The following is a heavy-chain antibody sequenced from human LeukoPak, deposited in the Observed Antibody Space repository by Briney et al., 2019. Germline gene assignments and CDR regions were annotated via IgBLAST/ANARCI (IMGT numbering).Heavy chain of an antibody. CDR2: IYYSGST. CDR1: GGSISSSSYY. Sequence: SETLSLTCTVSGGSISSSSYYWGWIRPPPGKGLEWIGSIYYSGSTYYNPSLKSRVTISVDTSKNQFSLKLSSVTAADTAMYNCARLRGESNWNDGLEYYYYYMDVWGKGTTVIVSS. V-gene: IGHV4-39*01. D-gene: IGHD1-1*01. CDR3: ARLRGESNWNDGLEYYYYYMDV. J-gene: IGHJ6*03.